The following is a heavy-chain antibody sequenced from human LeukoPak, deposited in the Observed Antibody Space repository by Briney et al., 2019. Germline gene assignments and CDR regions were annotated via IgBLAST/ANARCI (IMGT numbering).Heavy chain of an antibody. Sequence: ASVKVSCKASGGTFSTYVISWVRQASGQGLEWMGGITPIFGTAKYAQKFQGRVTITADESTSTAYMELSSLRSEDTAVYYCARDAAIYDSSSYYYLWWGQGTLVTVSS. D-gene: IGHD3-22*01. CDR2: ITPIFGTA. J-gene: IGHJ4*02. CDR3: ARDAAIYDSSSYYYLW. V-gene: IGHV1-69*13. CDR1: GGTFSTYV.